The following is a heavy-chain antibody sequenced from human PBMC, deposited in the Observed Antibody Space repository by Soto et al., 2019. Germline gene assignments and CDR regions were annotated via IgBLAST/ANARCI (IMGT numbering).Heavy chain of an antibody. V-gene: IGHV1-2*04. CDR2: INPNSGGT. Sequence: ASVKVSCKASGYTFTGYYMHWVRQAPGQGLEWMGWINPNSGGTNYAQKFQGWVTTTRDTSISTAYMELSRLRSDDTAVYYCARDYSRGGPPYWYFDLWGRGTLVTSPQ. D-gene: IGHD2-15*01. CDR3: ARDYSRGGPPYWYFDL. J-gene: IGHJ2*01. CDR1: GYTFTGYY.